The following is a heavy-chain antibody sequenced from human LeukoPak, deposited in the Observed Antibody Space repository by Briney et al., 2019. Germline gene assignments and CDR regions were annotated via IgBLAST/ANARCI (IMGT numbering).Heavy chain of an antibody. Sequence: ASVKVSCKASGYTFTSYYIHWVRQAPGQGFEWMGIINPSGGNPTYAQKFHGRVTMTRDTSTSTVYMELTSLRSDDTAIYYCARGLGSDNYYGYWGQGSLVTVSS. V-gene: IGHV1-46*01. CDR3: ARGLGSDNYYGY. CDR1: GYTFTSYY. CDR2: INPSGGNP. D-gene: IGHD3-10*01. J-gene: IGHJ4*02.